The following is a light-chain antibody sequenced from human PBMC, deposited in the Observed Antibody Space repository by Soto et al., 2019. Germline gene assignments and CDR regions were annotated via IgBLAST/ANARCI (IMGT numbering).Light chain of an antibody. CDR1: SSDVGGYNY. J-gene: IGLJ1*01. CDR3: SSYTSSSTYV. CDR2: DVS. V-gene: IGLV2-14*01. Sequence: QSVVSQPPSVSVSPGQSITISCSGTSSDVGGYNYVSWYQQHPGKAPKVMIYDVSNRPSGVSNRFSGSKSGNTASLSISGLQAEDEADYYCSSYTSSSTYVFGTGTKVTVL.